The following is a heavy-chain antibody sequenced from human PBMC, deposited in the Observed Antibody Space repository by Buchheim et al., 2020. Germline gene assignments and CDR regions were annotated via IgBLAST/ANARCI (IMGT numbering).Heavy chain of an antibody. D-gene: IGHD6-19*01. Sequence: QVQLVESGGGVVQPGRSLRLSCAASGFTFSSYGMHWVRQAPGKGLEWVAVISYDGSNKYYADSVKGRFPISRDNSKNTLYLQMNSLRAEDTAVYYCAKDRSSGWYVRPYYYYYGMDVWGQGTT. V-gene: IGHV3-30*18. J-gene: IGHJ6*02. CDR3: AKDRSSGWYVRPYYYYYGMDV. CDR2: ISYDGSNK. CDR1: GFTFSSYG.